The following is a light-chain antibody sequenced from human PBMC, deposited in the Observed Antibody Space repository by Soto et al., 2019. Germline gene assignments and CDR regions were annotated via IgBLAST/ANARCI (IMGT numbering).Light chain of an antibody. CDR2: GAS. CDR1: ENIYTN. V-gene: IGKV3-15*01. J-gene: IGKJ5*01. Sequence: ERVMTQSPATLSVSPGQTSTLSCMASENIYTNLAWYQQKPGQAPRLLFYGASTRATGLPARFSGTGSGTEFTLTINSLQAEDSAVYKCQQYYNWPRTLGQGTRLEI. CDR3: QQYYNWPRT.